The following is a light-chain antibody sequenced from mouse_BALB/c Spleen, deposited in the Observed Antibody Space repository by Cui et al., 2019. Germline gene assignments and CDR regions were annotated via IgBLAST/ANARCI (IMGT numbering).Light chain of an antibody. CDR3: GQGYSYLYT. CDR1: ENVGTY. V-gene: IGKV6-29*01. J-gene: IGKJ2*01. Sequence: NIVMTQSPKSMSMSVGERVTLSCKASENVGTYVSWYQQKPEQSPKLLIYGASNRYPGVPDRFTGSGSATDFTLTISSLQAEDLADYHCGQGYSYLYTFGGGDQAGNKT. CDR2: GAS.